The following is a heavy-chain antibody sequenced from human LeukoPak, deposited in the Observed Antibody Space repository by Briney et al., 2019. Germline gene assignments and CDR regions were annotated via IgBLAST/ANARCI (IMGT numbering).Heavy chain of an antibody. CDR1: GFTFSSYA. V-gene: IGHV3-23*01. Sequence: GGSLRLSCAASGFTFSSYAMSWVRPAPGKGLERVSAISGSGGSTYYADSVKGRFTISRDNSKNTLYLQMNSLRAEDTAVYYCAKDRKYSSSSRAFDIWGQGTMVSVSS. CDR2: ISGSGGST. CDR3: AKDRKYSSSSRAFDI. D-gene: IGHD6-6*01. J-gene: IGHJ3*02.